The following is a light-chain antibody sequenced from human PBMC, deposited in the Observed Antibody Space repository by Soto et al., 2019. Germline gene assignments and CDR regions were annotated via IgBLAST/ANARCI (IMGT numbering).Light chain of an antibody. CDR2: GNS. J-gene: IGLJ2*01. CDR3: QSYDSSLSGSV. CDR1: SSSIGAGYD. Sequence: QSVLTQPPSVSGAPGQRVTISCTGSSSSIGAGYDLHWYQQLPGTAPKLLMYGNSNRPSGVPDRFSGSKSGTSASLAITGLQAEDEADYYCQSYDSSLSGSVFGGGTKLTVL. V-gene: IGLV1-40*01.